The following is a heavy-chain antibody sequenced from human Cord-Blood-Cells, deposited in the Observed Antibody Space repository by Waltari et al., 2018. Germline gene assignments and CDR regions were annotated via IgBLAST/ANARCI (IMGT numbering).Heavy chain of an antibody. CDR1: GGSISSSSYY. CDR2: IYYSGSN. J-gene: IGHJ4*02. CDR3: GGPDLTSSVDY. V-gene: IGHV4-39*01. Sequence: QLQLQESGPGLVKPSETLSLTCTVSGGSISSSSYYRGWLRQPPGKGLELIGSIYYSGSNYYNPALKGRVTISGDKSKDQFSLKPSFWTGADPAVEYRGGPDLTSSVDYWGQGTLVTVSS. D-gene: IGHD2-21*02.